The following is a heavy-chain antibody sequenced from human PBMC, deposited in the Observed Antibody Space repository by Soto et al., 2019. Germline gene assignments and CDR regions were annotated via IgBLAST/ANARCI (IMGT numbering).Heavy chain of an antibody. CDR3: ALIEREYSYGYGPGGFDY. V-gene: IGHV2-70*01. CDR1: GFSLSTSGMC. Sequence: SGPTLVNPTQTLTLTCTFSGFSLSTSGMCVSWIRQPPGKALEWLALIDWDDDKYYSTSLKTRLTISKDTSKNQVVLTMTNMDPVDTATYYCALIEREYSYGYGPGGFDYRRQRTLVTVSS. CDR2: IDWDDDK. D-gene: IGHD5-18*01. J-gene: IGHJ4*02.